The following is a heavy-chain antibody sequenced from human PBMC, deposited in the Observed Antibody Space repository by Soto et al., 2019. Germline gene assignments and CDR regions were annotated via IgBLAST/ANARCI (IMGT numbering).Heavy chain of an antibody. V-gene: IGHV3-23*01. Sequence: EVKLLESGGGLVQPGGSMRLSCEASGFPFRMYSMSWVRQAPRKGLEWVSGISGSGTATYYTDSVKGRFTVSRDNSKDTLFLQMNTLRVEDTAVYYCAKVLLTYTSGWYHPHFDYWGQGTLVTVSS. CDR1: GFPFRMYS. CDR3: AKVLLTYTSGWYHPHFDY. CDR2: ISGSGTAT. D-gene: IGHD6-19*01. J-gene: IGHJ4*02.